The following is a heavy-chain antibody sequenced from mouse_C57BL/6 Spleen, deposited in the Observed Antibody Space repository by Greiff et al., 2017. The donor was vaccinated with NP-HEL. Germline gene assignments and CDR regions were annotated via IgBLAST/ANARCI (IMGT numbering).Heavy chain of an antibody. Sequence: VQLQQSGPVLVKPGASVKMSCKASGYTFTDYYMNWVKQSHGKSLEWIGVINPYNGGTSYNQKFKGKATLTVDKSSSTAYMELNSLTSEDSAVYYCAREQDLLLRYFDVWGTGTTVTVSS. CDR2: INPYNGGT. CDR3: AREQDLLLRYFDV. J-gene: IGHJ1*03. D-gene: IGHD1-1*01. V-gene: IGHV1-19*01. CDR1: GYTFTDYY.